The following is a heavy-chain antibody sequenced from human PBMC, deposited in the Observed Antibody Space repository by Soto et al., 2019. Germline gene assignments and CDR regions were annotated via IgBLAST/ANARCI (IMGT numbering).Heavy chain of an antibody. V-gene: IGHV1-69*02. CDR1: GGTFSSYT. CDR3: ARVARDYFYYFDY. Sequence: QVQLVQSGAEVKKPGSSVKVSCKASGGTFSSYTISWVRQAPGQGLEWMGRIIPILGIANYAQKFQGRVTITADKSTSTASMELSSLRSEYTAVYYCARVARDYFYYFDYWGQGTLVTVSS. J-gene: IGHJ4*02. D-gene: IGHD4-17*01. CDR2: IIPILGIA.